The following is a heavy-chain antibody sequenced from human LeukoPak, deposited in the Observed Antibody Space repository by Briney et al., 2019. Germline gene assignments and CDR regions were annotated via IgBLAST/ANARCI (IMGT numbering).Heavy chain of an antibody. Sequence: GGSLRLSCAASGFTFSSYGMHWVRQAPGKGLEWVAFIRYDGSNKYYADSVKGRFTISRDNSKNTLYLQMNSLRAEDTAVYYCAKGEYQLLYHFDYWGQGTLVTVSS. D-gene: IGHD2-2*02. CDR3: AKGEYQLLYHFDY. CDR2: IRYDGSNK. CDR1: GFTFSSYG. J-gene: IGHJ4*02. V-gene: IGHV3-30*02.